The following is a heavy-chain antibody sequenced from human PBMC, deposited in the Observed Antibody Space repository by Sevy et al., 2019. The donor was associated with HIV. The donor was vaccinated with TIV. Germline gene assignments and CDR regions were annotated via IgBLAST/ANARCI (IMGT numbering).Heavy chain of an antibody. D-gene: IGHD4-17*01. Sequence: GGSLRLSCAASGFTFSSYSMNWVRQAPGKGLEWVSYISSSSSTIYYADSVKGRFTISRDNAKNPLYLQMNSLRDEDTAVYYCARDPSSTVYYGMDVWGQGTTVTVSS. CDR3: ARDPSSTVYYGMDV. CDR1: GFTFSSYS. J-gene: IGHJ6*02. V-gene: IGHV3-48*02. CDR2: ISSSSSTI.